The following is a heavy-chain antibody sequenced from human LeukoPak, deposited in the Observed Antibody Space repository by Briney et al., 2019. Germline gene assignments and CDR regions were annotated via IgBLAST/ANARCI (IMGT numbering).Heavy chain of an antibody. CDR3: ARVDYDRSGEDANAEYFQH. V-gene: IGHV3-7*01. J-gene: IGHJ1*01. D-gene: IGHD3-22*01. CDR2: IKQDRSEK. Sequence: PGGSPRLSCAASGFTFSNYWMSWVRQAPGKGLEWVANIKQDRSEKYYVDSVKGRFTISRDNAKNSLYLQMNSLRAEDTAIYYCARVDYDRSGEDANAEYFQHWGQGTLVTVSS. CDR1: GFTFSNYW.